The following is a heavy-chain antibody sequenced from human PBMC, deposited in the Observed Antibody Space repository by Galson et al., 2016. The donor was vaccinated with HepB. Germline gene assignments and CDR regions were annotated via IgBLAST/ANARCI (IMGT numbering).Heavy chain of an antibody. J-gene: IGHJ4*02. V-gene: IGHV4-61*01. CDR3: ARAVEWDLQFDS. Sequence: SETLSLTCSVSGDSVSSNNRYWSWIRQPPGKGLEWIGYIYNPRSTNYNPSLKSPITISVDTSKNQFSLKLSSVTAADTALYYCARAVEWDLQFDSWGQGTLVTVSS. D-gene: IGHD1-26*01. CDR1: GDSVSSNNRY. CDR2: IYNPRST.